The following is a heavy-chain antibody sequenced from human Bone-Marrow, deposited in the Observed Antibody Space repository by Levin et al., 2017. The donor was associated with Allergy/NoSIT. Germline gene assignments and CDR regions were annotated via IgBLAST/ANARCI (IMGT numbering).Heavy chain of an antibody. J-gene: IGHJ6*02. V-gene: IGHV3-33*03. CDR3: ARGDNSGWSSYSYNLDV. D-gene: IGHD6-19*01. Sequence: GGSLRLSCAASGFTFYTFAMHWVRQAPGKGLEWVAVIWYDVGNKEYADSVKGRFTISRDDSKRTLHLQMDSVRVEDTAVYYCARGDNSGWSSYSYNLDVWGPGTTVIVSS. CDR2: IWYDVGNK. CDR1: GFTFYTFA.